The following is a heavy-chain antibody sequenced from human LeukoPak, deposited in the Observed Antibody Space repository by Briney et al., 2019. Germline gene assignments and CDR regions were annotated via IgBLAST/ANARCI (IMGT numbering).Heavy chain of an antibody. J-gene: IGHJ4*02. CDR3: ARDQRAERITIFGVVIDILIDY. CDR2: INPSGGST. V-gene: IGHV1-46*01. CDR1: GYTFTGYY. D-gene: IGHD3-3*01. Sequence: ASVKVSCTASGYTFTGYYMHWVRQAPGQGLEWMGIINPSGGSTSYAQRFQGRVTMTRDTSTSTVYMELSSLRSEDTAVYYCARDQRAERITIFGVVIDILIDYWGQGTLVTVSS.